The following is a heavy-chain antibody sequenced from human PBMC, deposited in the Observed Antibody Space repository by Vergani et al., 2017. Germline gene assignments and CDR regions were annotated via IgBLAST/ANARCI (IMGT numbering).Heavy chain of an antibody. CDR1: GYTFTSYG. V-gene: IGHV1-69*13. Sequence: QVQLVQSGAEVKKPGASVKVSCKASGYTFTSYGISWVRQAPGQGLEWMGGITTIFGTANYAQKFKGRVTITADESTSTAYMELSSLRSEDTAVYYCAVGRRKKDIVVVPAAIPLYYYYYMDVWGKGTTVTVSS. CDR2: ITTIFGTA. CDR3: AVGRRKKDIVVVPAAIPLYYYYYMDV. D-gene: IGHD2-2*01. J-gene: IGHJ6*03.